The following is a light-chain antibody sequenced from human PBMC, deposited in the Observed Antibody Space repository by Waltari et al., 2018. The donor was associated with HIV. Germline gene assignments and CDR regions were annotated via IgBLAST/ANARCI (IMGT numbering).Light chain of an antibody. J-gene: IGLJ2*01. CDR3: ASWDDSLGGYWI. CDR2: MND. Sequence: QSVVTQPPSASGTLGQRVTISCSGGTSNIGSNYVYWYQHLPGTSPKLLIYMNDQRPSGVPDRISGSKSGTSASLAISVLRSEDEADYYCASWDDSLGGYWIFGGGTNLTVL. CDR1: TSNIGSNY. V-gene: IGLV1-47*01.